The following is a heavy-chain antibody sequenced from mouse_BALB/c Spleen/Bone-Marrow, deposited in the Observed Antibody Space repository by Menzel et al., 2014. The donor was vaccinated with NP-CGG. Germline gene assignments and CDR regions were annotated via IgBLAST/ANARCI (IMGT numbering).Heavy chain of an antibody. CDR3: VRGGGDGYYNWYFDV. D-gene: IGHD2-3*01. J-gene: IGHJ1*01. CDR2: IWAGGST. Sequence: VMLVESGPGLVAPSQSLSITCTVSGFSLTSYGVHWARQPPGKGLEWLGVIWAGGSTNYNSALMSRLSISKDNSKSQVFLKMNSLQTDDKAMYYCVRGGGDGYYNWYFDVWGAGTTVTVSS. CDR1: GFSLTSYG. V-gene: IGHV2-9*02.